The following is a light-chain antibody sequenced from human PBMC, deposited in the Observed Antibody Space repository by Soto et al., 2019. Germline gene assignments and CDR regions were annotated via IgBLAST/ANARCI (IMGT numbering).Light chain of an antibody. J-gene: IGKJ4*01. CDR1: QGISSY. CDR2: AAS. CDR3: QQYYSYPRLT. Sequence: AIRMTQSPSSFSASTGDRVTITCRASQGISSYLAWYQQKPGKAPKLLIYAASTLQSGVPSRFSGSGSGTDFTRTISCLQSEDFATYYCQQYYSYPRLTFGGGTKVEIK. V-gene: IGKV1-8*01.